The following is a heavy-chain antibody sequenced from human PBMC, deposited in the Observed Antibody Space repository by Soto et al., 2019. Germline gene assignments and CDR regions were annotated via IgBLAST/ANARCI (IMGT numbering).Heavy chain of an antibody. J-gene: IGHJ6*02. V-gene: IGHV1-69*01. CDR1: GGTFSSYA. CDR2: IIPIFGTA. D-gene: IGHD2-15*01. Sequence: QVQLVQSGAEVKKPGSSVKVSCKASGGTFSSYAISWVRQAPGQGLEWMGGIIPIFGTANYAQKFQGRVTITADESTSTAYMELSSLRSEDTAVYYFARDIFSGGEYYFYGMDVWGQGTTVTVSS. CDR3: ARDIFSGGEYYFYGMDV.